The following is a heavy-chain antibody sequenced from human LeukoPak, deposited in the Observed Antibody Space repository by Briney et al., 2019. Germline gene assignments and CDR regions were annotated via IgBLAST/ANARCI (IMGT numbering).Heavy chain of an antibody. V-gene: IGHV3-7*03. CDR1: GFTFSSYW. CDR3: ARKHYGSGSYFLDY. CDR2: IKQDGSGK. D-gene: IGHD3-10*01. Sequence: PGGSLRLSCAASGFTFSSYWMSWVRQAPGKGLEWVANIKQDGSGKYYVDSVKGRFTISRDNAKNSLYLQMNSLRAEDTAVYYCARKHYGSGSYFLDYWGQGTLVTVSS. J-gene: IGHJ4*02.